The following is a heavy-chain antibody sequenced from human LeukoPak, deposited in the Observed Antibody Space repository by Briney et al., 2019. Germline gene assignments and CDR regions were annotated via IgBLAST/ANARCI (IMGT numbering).Heavy chain of an antibody. J-gene: IGHJ4*02. V-gene: IGHV1-2*02. CDR2: INPNSGGT. Sequence: ASVKVSCKASGYTFTSYYMHWVRQAPGQGLEWMGWINPNSGGTNYAQKFQGRVTMTRDTSISTAYMELSRLRSDDTAVYYCARDSLLVRGVDYWGQGTLVTVSS. CDR3: ARDSLLVRGVDY. CDR1: GYTFTSYY. D-gene: IGHD3-10*01.